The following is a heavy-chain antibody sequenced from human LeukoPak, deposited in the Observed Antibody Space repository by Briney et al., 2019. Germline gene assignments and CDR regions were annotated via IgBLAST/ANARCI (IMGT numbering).Heavy chain of an antibody. Sequence: ASVKVSCKASGYTFTGYYMHWVRQAPGQGLEGMGWINPNSGGTNYAQKFQGRVTMTRDTSISTADIELSRLRSDDTAVYYCARGYYYDSSGYYSPLYFDYWGQGTLVTVSS. CDR2: INPNSGGT. CDR1: GYTFTGYY. CDR3: ARGYYYDSSGYYSPLYFDY. D-gene: IGHD3-22*01. V-gene: IGHV1-2*02. J-gene: IGHJ4*02.